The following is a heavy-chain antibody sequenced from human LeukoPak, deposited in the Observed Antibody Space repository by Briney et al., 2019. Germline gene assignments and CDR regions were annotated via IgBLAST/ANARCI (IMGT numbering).Heavy chain of an antibody. CDR3: ARLPQESYCSGGTCYHHYYGMDV. Sequence: SETLSLTCTVSGGSVSSGCYYWSWIRQPPGKELEWIGYIYYSGTTNYNPSLNSRVTISVDTSKNQFSLTLSSVTATDTAVYYCARLPQESYCSGGTCYHHYYGMDVWGQGTTVTVSS. CDR1: GGSVSSGCYY. V-gene: IGHV4-61*01. CDR2: IYYSGTT. D-gene: IGHD2-15*01. J-gene: IGHJ6*02.